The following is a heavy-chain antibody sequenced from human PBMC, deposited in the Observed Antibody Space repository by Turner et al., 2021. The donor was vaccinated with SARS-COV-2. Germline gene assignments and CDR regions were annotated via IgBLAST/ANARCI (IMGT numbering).Heavy chain of an antibody. J-gene: IGHJ6*02. CDR1: SGSISSSSYY. CDR3: ARLRDTAVYYYGMDV. V-gene: IGHV4-39*01. D-gene: IGHD5-18*01. CDR2: IYYNGST. Sequence: PEMQESTPGVASGSVTRTIYCSVSSGSISSSSYYWGWIRQPPGKGLEWIGNIYYNGSTYYNPSLKSRVTISVDTSKNQFSLKLSSVTAADTAIYYCARLRDTAVYYYGMDVWGQGTTVTVSS.